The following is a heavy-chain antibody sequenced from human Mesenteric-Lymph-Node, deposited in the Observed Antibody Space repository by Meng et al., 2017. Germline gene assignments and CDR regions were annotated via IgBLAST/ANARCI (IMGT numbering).Heavy chain of an antibody. D-gene: IGHD1-1*01. V-gene: IGHV4-61*02. CDR1: GGSISSGTYY. CDR2: IYASGST. Sequence: SETLSLTCTVSGGSISSGTYYWSWIRQPAGKGLEWIGRIYASGSTKYNPSLKSRVTISVDTSKNQFSLKLSSVTAADTAVYYCAKDDWSSPGSFDYWGQGTLVTVSS. CDR3: AKDDWSSPGSFDY. J-gene: IGHJ4*02.